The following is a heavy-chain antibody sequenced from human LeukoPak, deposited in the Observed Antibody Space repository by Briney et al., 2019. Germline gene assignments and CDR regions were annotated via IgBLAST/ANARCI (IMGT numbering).Heavy chain of an antibody. CDR2: ISGSGGST. CDR1: GFTFSSYA. Sequence: GGSLRLSCAASGFTFSSYAMSWVRQAPGKALEWVSTISGSGGSTYSADSVKGRFTISRDNSKNTLSLQMNSLRAEDTAVYYCGKDVYSSSPYYFDYWGQGTLVTVSS. J-gene: IGHJ4*02. D-gene: IGHD6-13*01. CDR3: GKDVYSSSPYYFDY. V-gene: IGHV3-23*01.